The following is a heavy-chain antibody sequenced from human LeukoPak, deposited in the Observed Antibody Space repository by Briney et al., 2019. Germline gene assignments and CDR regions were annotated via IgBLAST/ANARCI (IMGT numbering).Heavy chain of an antibody. Sequence: PSETLSLTCTVSGGSISSSSYYWGWIRQPPGKGLEWIGSIYYSGSTYCNPSLKSRVTISVDTSKNQFSLKLSSVAAADTAVYYCARGSSGWYNWFDPWGQGTLVTVSS. CDR1: GGSISSSSYY. CDR3: ARGSSGWYNWFDP. V-gene: IGHV4-39*07. D-gene: IGHD6-19*01. CDR2: IYYSGST. J-gene: IGHJ5*02.